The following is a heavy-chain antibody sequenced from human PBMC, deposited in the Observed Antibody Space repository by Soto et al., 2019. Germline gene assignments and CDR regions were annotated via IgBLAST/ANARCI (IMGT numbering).Heavy chain of an antibody. CDR1: GFTFSSYG. D-gene: IGHD3-22*01. V-gene: IGHV3-33*01. CDR2: IWYDGSNK. CDR3: ARNSYHYDSSGQLGMDV. Sequence: QVQLVESGGGVVQPGRSLRLSCAASGFTFSSYGMHWVRQAPGKGLEWVAVIWYDGSNKYYADSVKGRFTISRDNSKNTLYLHMNSLRAEDTAVYYCARNSYHYDSSGQLGMDVWGQGTTVTVSS. J-gene: IGHJ6*02.